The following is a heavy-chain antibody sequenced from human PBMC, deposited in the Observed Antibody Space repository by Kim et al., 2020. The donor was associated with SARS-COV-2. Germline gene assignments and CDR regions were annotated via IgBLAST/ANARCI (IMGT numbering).Heavy chain of an antibody. J-gene: IGHJ4*02. V-gene: IGHV4-31*02. CDR3: ARGAVSSAGGDF. D-gene: IGHD3-16*01. Sequence: YSNSSLKSRVTISVDTSKNQFSLRLASVTAADTAGYYCARGAVSSAGGDFWGQGTLVTVSS.